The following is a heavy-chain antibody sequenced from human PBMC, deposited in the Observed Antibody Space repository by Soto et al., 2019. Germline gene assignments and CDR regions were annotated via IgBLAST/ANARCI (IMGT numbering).Heavy chain of an antibody. D-gene: IGHD3-9*01. V-gene: IGHV4-31*03. Sequence: SETLSLTCTVPGGSISSGGYYWSWIRQHPGKGLEWIGYIYYSGSTYYNPSLKSRVTISVDTSKNQFSLKLSSVTAADTAVYYCARDKRHYDILTGYTFDWFDPWGQGTLVTVSS. CDR1: GGSISSGGYY. J-gene: IGHJ5*02. CDR2: IYYSGST. CDR3: ARDKRHYDILTGYTFDWFDP.